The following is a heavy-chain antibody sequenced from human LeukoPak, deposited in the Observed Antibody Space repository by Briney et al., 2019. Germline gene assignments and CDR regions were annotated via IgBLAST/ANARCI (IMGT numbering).Heavy chain of an antibody. V-gene: IGHV4-59*11. CDR3: ARSDFWSGQVVDY. Sequence: PSETLSLTCTVSGGSISSHYWSWIRQPPGKGLEWIGYIYYSGSTNYNPALKSRVTISVDTSKNQFSLKLSSVTAADTAVYYCARSDFWSGQVVDYWGQGTLVSVSS. D-gene: IGHD3-3*01. J-gene: IGHJ4*02. CDR1: GGSISSHY. CDR2: IYYSGST.